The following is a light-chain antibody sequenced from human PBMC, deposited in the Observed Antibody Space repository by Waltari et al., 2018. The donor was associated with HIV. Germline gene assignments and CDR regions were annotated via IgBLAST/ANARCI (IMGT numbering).Light chain of an antibody. V-gene: IGKV3-20*01. CDR2: SAS. Sequence: EIVLTQSPGTLSLSPGESATLSCRASQSVSSNYLAWYQQKPGQAPRLLIYSASSRATGIPDRFSGRGSGTDFTLTISRLEPEDFAVYYCQQSGDSPRDFGPGTKVDIK. CDR1: QSVSSNY. CDR3: QQSGDSPRD. J-gene: IGKJ3*01.